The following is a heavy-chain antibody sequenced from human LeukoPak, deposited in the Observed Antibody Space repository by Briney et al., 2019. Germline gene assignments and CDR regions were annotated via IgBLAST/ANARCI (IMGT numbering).Heavy chain of an antibody. Sequence: PGGSLRLSCAASRFTFNTYDMHWVRQAPGKGLEWLGIIVYDGGNTYYADSVEGRFTISRDNSKDTLYLQMNSLRPEDTAVYYCAKDNPIEKVPGLGPGSWGQGTLVTVSS. CDR2: IVYDGGNT. CDR1: RFTFNTYD. D-gene: IGHD2-2*01. CDR3: AKDNPIEKVPGLGPGS. V-gene: IGHV3-30*02. J-gene: IGHJ5*02.